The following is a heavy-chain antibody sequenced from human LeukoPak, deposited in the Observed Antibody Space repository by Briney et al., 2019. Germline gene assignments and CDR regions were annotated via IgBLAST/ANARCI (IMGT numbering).Heavy chain of an antibody. Sequence: GGSLRLSCAASGFNFSIYSMNWVRQAPGKGLEWVSYITRSSTTIYYADSVKGRFTISRDNAKNSLYLQMNSLRAEDTAVYYCARVSSMRVSDYWGQGTLVTVSS. CDR1: GFNFSIYS. CDR2: ITRSSTTI. CDR3: ARVSSMRVSDY. D-gene: IGHD6-19*01. J-gene: IGHJ4*02. V-gene: IGHV3-48*01.